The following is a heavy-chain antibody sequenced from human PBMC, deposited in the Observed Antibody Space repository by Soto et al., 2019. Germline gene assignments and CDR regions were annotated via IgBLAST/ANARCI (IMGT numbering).Heavy chain of an antibody. CDR1: GFTFSSYG. D-gene: IGHD4-17*01. Sequence: QVQLVESGGGVVQPGRSLRLSCAASGFTFSSYGMHWVRQAPGKGLEWVSVISYDGSNKYYADSVKGRFTISRDNSKNTLYLQMNSLRADDTAVYYCAKDGGERLGCFAYWGQGTLVTVAS. CDR2: ISYDGSNK. J-gene: IGHJ4*02. V-gene: IGHV3-30*18. CDR3: AKDGGERLGCFAY.